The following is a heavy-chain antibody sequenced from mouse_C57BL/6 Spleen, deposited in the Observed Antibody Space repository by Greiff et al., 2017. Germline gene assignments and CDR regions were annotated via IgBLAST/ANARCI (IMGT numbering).Heavy chain of an antibody. Sequence: EVKLVESGEGLVKPGGSLKLSCAASGFTFSSYAMPWVRQTPEKRLEWVAYISSGGDYIYYADTVKGRFTISRDNARNTLYLQMSSLKSEDTAMYYCTRGIQATLAYWGQGTLVTVSA. CDR1: GFTFSSYA. CDR3: TRGIQATLAY. V-gene: IGHV5-9-1*02. J-gene: IGHJ3*01. CDR2: ISSGGDYI. D-gene: IGHD3-2*02.